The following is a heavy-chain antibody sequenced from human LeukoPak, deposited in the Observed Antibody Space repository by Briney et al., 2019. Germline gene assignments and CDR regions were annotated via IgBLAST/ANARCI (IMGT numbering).Heavy chain of an antibody. CDR2: IKQNGSEK. J-gene: IGHJ3*02. V-gene: IGHV3-7*01. CDR3: AKGVVQYSETSEDAFDI. CDR1: GFTFSSYW. Sequence: GGSLRLSCAASGFTFSSYWMSWVRQAPGKGLEWVANIKQNGSEKYYVDSVKGRFTISRDNAKNSLYLQMNSLRAEDTAVYYCAKGVVQYSETSEDAFDIWGQGTMVTVSS. D-gene: IGHD1-26*01.